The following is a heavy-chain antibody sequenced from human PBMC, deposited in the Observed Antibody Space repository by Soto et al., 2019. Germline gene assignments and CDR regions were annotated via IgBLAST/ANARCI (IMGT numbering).Heavy chain of an antibody. V-gene: IGHV1-69*12. D-gene: IGHD2-2*01. CDR2: IMPIFRTA. CDR3: ARDKDRAQVGGNYYYIMDV. Sequence: VQVVQSGAEVKKPGSSVKVSCKTSGGTFSTSAISWVRQAPGQGLEWMGGIMPIFRTADYAQKFQGRVTITADESASTAYLELSSLRSEDTAVYYCARDKDRAQVGGNYYYIMDVWGQGTTVTVTS. CDR1: GGTFSTSA. J-gene: IGHJ6*02.